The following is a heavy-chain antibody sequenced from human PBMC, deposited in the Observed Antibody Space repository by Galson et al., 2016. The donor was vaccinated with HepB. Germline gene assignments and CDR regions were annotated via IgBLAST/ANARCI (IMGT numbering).Heavy chain of an antibody. CDR1: GFTFSSNS. CDR3: ASALGIRDYYGMDV. CDR2: ISRNSLTI. Sequence: SLRLSCAASGFTFSSNSMNWVRQAPGKGLEWVSYISRNSLTIHYADSVQGRFTIPRDNAKNSLYLQMNSLRYEDTAVYYCASALGIRDYYGMDVWGQGTTVTVSS. J-gene: IGHJ6*02. D-gene: IGHD7-27*01. V-gene: IGHV3-48*02.